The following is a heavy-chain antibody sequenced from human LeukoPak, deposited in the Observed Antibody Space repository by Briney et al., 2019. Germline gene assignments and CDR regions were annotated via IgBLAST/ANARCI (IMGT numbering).Heavy chain of an antibody. D-gene: IGHD3-22*01. V-gene: IGHV1-69*13. Sequence: GASVKVSCTASGGTFNNYAIYWVRQAPGQGLEWMGGIIPIFGTANYAQKFQGRVTITADESTSTAYMELSSLRSEDTAVYYCARSRITMIPQDWGQGTLVTVSS. CDR3: ARSRITMIPQD. CDR2: IIPIFGTA. CDR1: GGTFNNYA. J-gene: IGHJ1*01.